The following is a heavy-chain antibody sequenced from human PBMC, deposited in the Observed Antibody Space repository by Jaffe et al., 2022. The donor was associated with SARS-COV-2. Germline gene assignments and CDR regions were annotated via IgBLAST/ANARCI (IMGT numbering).Heavy chain of an antibody. CDR2: IYTSGST. CDR3: AREQRSPTGSLYYYYYGMDV. J-gene: IGHJ6*02. CDR1: GGSISSGSYY. Sequence: QVQLQESGPGLVKPSQTLSLTCTVSGGSISSGSYYWSWIRQPAGKGLEWIGRIYTSGSTNYNPSLKSRVTISVDTSKNQFSLKLSSVTAADTAVYYCAREQRSPTGSLYYYYYGMDVWGQGTTVTVSS. D-gene: IGHD3-10*01. V-gene: IGHV4-61*02.